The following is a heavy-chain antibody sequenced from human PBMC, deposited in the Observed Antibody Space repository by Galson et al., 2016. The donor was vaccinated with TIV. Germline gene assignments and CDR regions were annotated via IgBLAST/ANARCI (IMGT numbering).Heavy chain of an antibody. J-gene: IGHJ4*02. V-gene: IGHV4-39*07. CDR2: IFHSGST. D-gene: IGHD3/OR15-3a*01. CDR1: GGSITSVDYY. Sequence: ETLSLTCTVSGGSITSVDYYWGWIRQPPGKGLEWIGTIFHSGSTYYNPSLKSRVTISVDTSKDQFSLKLISVTAADTAVYYCARDQGRIFGLVIPHYIDYWGQGTLVSVSS. CDR3: ARDQGRIFGLVIPHYIDY.